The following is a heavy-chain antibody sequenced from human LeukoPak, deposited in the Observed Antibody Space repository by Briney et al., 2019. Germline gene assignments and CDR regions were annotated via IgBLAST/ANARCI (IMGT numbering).Heavy chain of an antibody. J-gene: IGHJ4*02. CDR3: ARDREAMASFDY. D-gene: IGHD5-18*01. CDR2: ISSSSSYI. Sequence: GSLRLSCAASGFTFSSYSMNWVRQAPGKGLEWVSSISSSSSYIYYADSVKGRFTISRDNAKNSLYLQMNSLRAEDTAVYYCARDREAMASFDYWGQGTLVTVSS. CDR1: GFTFSSYS. V-gene: IGHV3-21*01.